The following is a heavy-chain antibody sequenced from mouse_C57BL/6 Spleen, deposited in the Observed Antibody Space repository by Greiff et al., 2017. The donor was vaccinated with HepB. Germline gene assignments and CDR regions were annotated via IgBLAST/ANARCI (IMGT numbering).Heavy chain of an antibody. CDR2: ISYDGSN. Sequence: EVQLVESGPGLVKPSQSLSLTCSVTGYSITSGYYWNWIRQFPGNKLEWMGYISYDGSNNYNPSLKNRISITRDTSKNQFFLKLNSVTTEDTATYYCAKERYRNYAMDYWGQGTSVTVSS. J-gene: IGHJ4*01. V-gene: IGHV3-6*01. CDR1: GYSITSGYY. CDR3: AKERYRNYAMDY.